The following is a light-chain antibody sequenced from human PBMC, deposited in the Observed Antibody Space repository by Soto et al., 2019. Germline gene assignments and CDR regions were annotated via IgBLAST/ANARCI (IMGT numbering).Light chain of an antibody. Sequence: QSVRTQPASVSGSPRQSITISCTGTSSDVGGYKYVSWYQQHPGKAPKLMIYDVSNRPSGVSNRFSGSKSGNTASLTISGLQSEDEADYYCSSYTSSSSYVFGSGTKVTVL. V-gene: IGLV2-14*03. CDR2: DVS. J-gene: IGLJ1*01. CDR1: SSDVGGYKY. CDR3: SSYTSSSSYV.